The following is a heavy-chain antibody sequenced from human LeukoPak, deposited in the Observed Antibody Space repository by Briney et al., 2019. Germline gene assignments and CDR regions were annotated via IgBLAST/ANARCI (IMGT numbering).Heavy chain of an antibody. D-gene: IGHD6-19*01. V-gene: IGHV4-4*07. Sequence: SETLSLTCTVSGGSISSYYWSWIRQPAGKGLEWIGRIYTSGSTNYNPSLKSRVTMSVDTSKNQFSLKLSSVTAADTAVYYCARGFGRGWYFSYIDYWGQGTLVTVSS. CDR2: IYTSGST. J-gene: IGHJ4*02. CDR3: ARGFGRGWYFSYIDY. CDR1: GGSISSYY.